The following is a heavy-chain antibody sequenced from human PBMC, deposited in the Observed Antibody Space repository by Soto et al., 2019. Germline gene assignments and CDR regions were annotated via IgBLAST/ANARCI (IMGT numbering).Heavy chain of an antibody. CDR1: GFTFNTYT. CDR2: ISSSSYI. CDR3: AGDCGGGTCFPGMDV. D-gene: IGHD2-15*01. Sequence: EVQLVESGGGLVKPGGSLRLSCAASGFTFNTYTMNWVRQAPGKGLEWLSSISSSSYIFYADTVGSRFTIVRDNARKSMHLKIMSLGDEAAAVYFCAGDCGGGTCFPGMDVWGQGTTVTVSS. V-gene: IGHV3-21*01. J-gene: IGHJ6*02.